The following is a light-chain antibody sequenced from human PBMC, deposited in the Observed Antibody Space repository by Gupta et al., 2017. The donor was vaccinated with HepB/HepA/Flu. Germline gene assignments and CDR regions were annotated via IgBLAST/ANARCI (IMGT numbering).Light chain of an antibody. CDR2: KVS. V-gene: IGKV2-30*01. CDR1: QSLVDGDGNTF. J-gene: IGKJ2*01. Sequence: DVVMTQSPLFLPVTLGQPASISRRSSQSLVDGDGNTFLTWFQQRPGHSPRRLIYKVSNRDSGVPDRFSGSGSGTDFTLKISRVEAEDVGVYYCLQTTHWLYTFGQGTKLEIK. CDR3: LQTTHWLYT.